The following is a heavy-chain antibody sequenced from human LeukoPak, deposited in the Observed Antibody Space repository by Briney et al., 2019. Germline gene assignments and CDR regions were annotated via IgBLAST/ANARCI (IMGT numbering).Heavy chain of an antibody. CDR1: GFTFSSYW. CDR3: VRDVWGDRDSYFDY. V-gene: IGHV3-74*01. D-gene: IGHD2-21*01. CDR2: INSDGRST. Sequence: GGSLRLSCAASGFTFSSYWMHWVRQAPGKGLVWVSRINSDGRSTSYADSAKGRFTISRDNAKNTLYLQMNSLRAEDTAVYYCVRDVWGDRDSYFDYWGQGTLVTVSS. J-gene: IGHJ4*02.